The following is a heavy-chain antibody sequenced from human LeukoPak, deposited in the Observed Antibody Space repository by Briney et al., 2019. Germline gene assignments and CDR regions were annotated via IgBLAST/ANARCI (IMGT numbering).Heavy chain of an antibody. V-gene: IGHV5-51*01. D-gene: IGHD3-10*01. Sequence: GESLKISCKGSGYSFTSYWIGWVRQMPGKGLEWMGVIYPGDSDTRYSPPFQGQVTISADKSISTAYLQWSSLKASDTAMYYCARTWESTYYYGSGSSNHFDYWGQGTLVTVSS. CDR1: GYSFTSYW. J-gene: IGHJ4*02. CDR2: IYPGDSDT. CDR3: ARTWESTYYYGSGSSNHFDY.